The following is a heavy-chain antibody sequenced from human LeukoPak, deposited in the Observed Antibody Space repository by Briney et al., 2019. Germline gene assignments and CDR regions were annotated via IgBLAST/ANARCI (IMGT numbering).Heavy chain of an antibody. Sequence: GESLRLSCAASGFTFSTYYMTWVRQAPGGGLEWVAVIKPDGSVKYYVDSVMGRFTISRDNAKNSLYLQMNTLRAEDTALYYCARGLYSSSPWGQGTLVTVSS. J-gene: IGHJ5*02. CDR1: GFTFSTYY. V-gene: IGHV3-7*01. CDR2: IKPDGSVK. CDR3: ARGLYSSSP. D-gene: IGHD6-13*01.